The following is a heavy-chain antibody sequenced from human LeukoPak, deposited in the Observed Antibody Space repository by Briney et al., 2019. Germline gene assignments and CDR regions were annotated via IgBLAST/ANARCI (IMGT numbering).Heavy chain of an antibody. Sequence: GGSLRLSCATSGFTFSNHAMHWVRQPTGKGLEWVSAIGTAGDTFYPGSVKGRFTISRENAKNSLSLQMNSLRAEDTAVYYCVRQQTPHGNFDYWGQGTLATVSS. CDR2: IGTAGDT. J-gene: IGHJ4*02. CDR1: GFTFSNHA. D-gene: IGHD1-26*01. CDR3: VRQQTPHGNFDY. V-gene: IGHV3-13*01.